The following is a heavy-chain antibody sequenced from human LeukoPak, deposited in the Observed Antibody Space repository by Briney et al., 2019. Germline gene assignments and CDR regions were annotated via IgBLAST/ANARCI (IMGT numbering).Heavy chain of an antibody. CDR2: IYGGGTT. V-gene: IGHV3-66*01. D-gene: IGHD2-15*01. CDR3: ASVYCSGGSCYGGFDY. Sequence: GGSLRLSCTASGFTVSSDYMSWVRQAPGKGLEWVSVIYGGGTTYYADSVKGRFTISRDNAKNTLYLQMNSLRAEDTAVYYCASVYCSGGSCYGGFDYWGQGTLVTVSS. CDR1: GFTVSSDY. J-gene: IGHJ4*02.